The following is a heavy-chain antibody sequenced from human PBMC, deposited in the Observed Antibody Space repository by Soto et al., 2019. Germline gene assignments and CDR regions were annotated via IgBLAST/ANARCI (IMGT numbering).Heavy chain of an antibody. D-gene: IGHD6-6*01. CDR1: GFTFSSYS. Sequence: PGGSLRLSCAASGFTFSSYSMNWVRQAPGKGLEWVSSISSSSSYIYYADSVKGRFTISRDNAKNSLYLQMNSLRAEDTAVYYCARDLGLVIAARPGLVWFDPWGQGTLVTVSS. CDR2: ISSSSSYI. J-gene: IGHJ5*02. CDR3: ARDLGLVIAARPGLVWFDP. V-gene: IGHV3-21*01.